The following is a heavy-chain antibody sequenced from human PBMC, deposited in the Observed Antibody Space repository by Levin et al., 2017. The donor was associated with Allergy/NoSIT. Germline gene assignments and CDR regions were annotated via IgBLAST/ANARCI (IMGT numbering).Heavy chain of an antibody. V-gene: IGHV4-4*07. Sequence: TSSETLSLTCTVSGGSISSYYWSWIRQPAGKGLEWIGRIDTGGSTKYNSSLKSRVTMSVDTSKNQFSLKLRSVTAADTAVYYCARDHYHSSTWHKGFDPWGQGTPVTVSS. CDR1: GGSISSYY. J-gene: IGHJ5*02. CDR2: IDTGGST. D-gene: IGHD6-13*01. CDR3: ARDHYHSSTWHKGFDP.